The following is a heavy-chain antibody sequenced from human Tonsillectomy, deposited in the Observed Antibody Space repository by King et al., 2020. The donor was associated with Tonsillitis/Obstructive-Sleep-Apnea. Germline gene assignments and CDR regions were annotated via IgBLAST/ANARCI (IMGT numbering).Heavy chain of an antibody. J-gene: IGHJ6*03. CDR1: GFTFSSYG. V-gene: IGHV3-33*01. D-gene: IGHD2-2*01. Sequence: VQLVESGGGVVQPGRSLRLSCTASGFTFSSYGMHWVRQAPGKGLEWVAVIWYDGSNKYYADSVKGRFTISRDNSKNTLYLQMNSLRAEDTAVYYCARDAIGCSSTSCLYYYYYYYMDVWGKGTTVTVSS. CDR2: IWYDGSNK. CDR3: ARDAIGCSSTSCLYYYYYYYMDV.